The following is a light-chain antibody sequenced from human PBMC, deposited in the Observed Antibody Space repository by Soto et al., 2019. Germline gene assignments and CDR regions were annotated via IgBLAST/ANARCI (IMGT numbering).Light chain of an antibody. Sequence: QSALTQPASVSGSPGQSITISCSGSISDVGSSGPVSWYQHHPGQVPKLIIYEGSRRPSGVSSRFSGSKTGNTASLTITGLQAEDEANYYCCSYVGARTYVSGNRTKVTVL. J-gene: IGLJ1*01. V-gene: IGLV2-23*01. CDR1: ISDVGSSGP. CDR2: EGS. CDR3: CSYVGARTYV.